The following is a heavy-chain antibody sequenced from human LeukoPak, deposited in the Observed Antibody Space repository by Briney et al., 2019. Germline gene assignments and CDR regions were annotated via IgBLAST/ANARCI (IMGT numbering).Heavy chain of an antibody. CDR1: GGSISSTNW. D-gene: IGHD4-17*01. V-gene: IGHV4-4*02. J-gene: IGHJ4*01. Sequence: SGTLSLTCGVSGGSISSTNWWTWVRQPPGKGLEWIGEVNLQGSTNYNPSLKSRVAISVDKSENHISLKLTSVTAADTAVYYCARVADEFGDYGFDFWGHGTLVTVSS. CDR3: ARVADEFGDYGFDF. CDR2: VNLQGST.